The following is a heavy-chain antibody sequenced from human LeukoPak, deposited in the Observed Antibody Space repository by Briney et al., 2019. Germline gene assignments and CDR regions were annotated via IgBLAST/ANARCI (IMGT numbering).Heavy chain of an antibody. Sequence: PGGSLRLSCTVSGITVSNNYMTWVRQAPGQGLEWVSVIYSGAGTNYADSVKDRFTISRDNTKNTLNLQMNSLRAEDTAVYYCASGAGRGGADREFAYWGQGTLVTVSS. D-gene: IGHD3-16*01. CDR1: GITVSNNY. CDR3: ASGAGRGGADREFAY. V-gene: IGHV3-66*01. J-gene: IGHJ4*02. CDR2: IYSGAGT.